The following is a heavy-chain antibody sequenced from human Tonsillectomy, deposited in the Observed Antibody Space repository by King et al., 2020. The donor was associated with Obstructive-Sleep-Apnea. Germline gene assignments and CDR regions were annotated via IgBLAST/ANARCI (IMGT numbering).Heavy chain of an antibody. Sequence: QLVQSGAGVKKPGASVKVSCKASGYTFTGYYIHWVRQAPGQGLEWMGWINPNSGGTNSAQNFQGRVTMTRDTSISTAYMELSRLRSDDTAVYYCARKQLWGGCTFDFWGQGTMVTVSS. CDR2: INPNSGGT. CDR1: GYTFTGYY. D-gene: IGHD5-18*01. V-gene: IGHV1-2*02. CDR3: ARKQLWGGCTFDF. J-gene: IGHJ3*01.